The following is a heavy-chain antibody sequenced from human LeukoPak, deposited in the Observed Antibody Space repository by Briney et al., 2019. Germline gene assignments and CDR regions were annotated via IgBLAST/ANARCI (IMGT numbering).Heavy chain of an antibody. CDR2: TYYRSKWYN. J-gene: IGHJ4*02. D-gene: IGHD1-1*01. Sequence: SQTHSLTCAISGDSVSGNSATWNWIRQSPSRGLEWLGRTYYRSKWYNDYALSVKSRISINSDTSKNQFSLQLNSVTPEDTAVYYCASGSLEFDNWGQGTLVTVSS. CDR3: ASGSLEFDN. V-gene: IGHV6-1*01. CDR1: GDSVSGNSAT.